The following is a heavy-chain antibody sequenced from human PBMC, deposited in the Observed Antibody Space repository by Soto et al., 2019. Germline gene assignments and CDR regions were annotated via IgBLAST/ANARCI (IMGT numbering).Heavy chain of an antibody. V-gene: IGHV3-33*05. J-gene: IGHJ4*02. CDR1: GFTFRSYV. CDR2: TSYDGSNN. D-gene: IGHD3-16*01. CDR3: ARWGTTGGLDV. Sequence: QVQLVESGGGVVQPGTSLRLSCVGSGFTFRSYVIHWVRQAPGKGLEWVALTSYDGSNNFYGDSVKGRFTISRHNSRNTVALQLYSLRVADTALYYCARWGTTGGLDVWGQGTLVSVSS.